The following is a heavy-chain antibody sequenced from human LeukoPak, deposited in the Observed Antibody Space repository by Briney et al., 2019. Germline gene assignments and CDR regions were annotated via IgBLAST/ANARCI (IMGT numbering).Heavy chain of an antibody. CDR2: IKNDGSSA. V-gene: IGHV3-74*01. CDR3: AKSDWFDP. CDR1: GFTFSNYW. J-gene: IGHJ5*01. Sequence: PGGSLRLSCATSGFTFSNYWMSWLRQAPGKGLVRVSRIKNDGSSASYAESVKGRFTISRDNARSTLYLQMNSLRVDDTAVYYCAKSDWFDPWGRGVLVTVSS.